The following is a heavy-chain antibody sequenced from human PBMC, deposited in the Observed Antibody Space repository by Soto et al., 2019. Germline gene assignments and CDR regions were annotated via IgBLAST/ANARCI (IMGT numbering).Heavy chain of an antibody. CDR2: ITNRGTHT. D-gene: IGHD2-15*01. CDR3: ARAHEVAWFDS. J-gene: IGHJ5*01. V-gene: IGHV3-21*06. Sequence: GGSQILSCPASGFSFSSYTMNWVRQAPGKGLQWVASITNRGTHTYSADSVKGRFTISRDNDKNSLYLQMNNLRAEDTATYYCARAHEVAWFDSWGLGTLVTVSS. CDR1: GFSFSSYT.